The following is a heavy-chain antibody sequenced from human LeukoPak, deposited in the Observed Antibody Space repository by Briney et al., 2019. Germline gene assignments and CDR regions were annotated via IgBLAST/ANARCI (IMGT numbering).Heavy chain of an antibody. V-gene: IGHV3-20*04. CDR2: INWNGGST. CDR3: ARAFSGSSSWYQPLGY. Sequence: PGGSLRLSCAASGFTFDDYGMSWVRQAPGKGLEWVSGINWNGGSTGYADSVKGRFTISRDNAKNSLYLQMNSLRAEDTAVYYCARAFSGSSSWYQPLGYWGQGTLVTVSS. D-gene: IGHD6-13*01. CDR1: GFTFDDYG. J-gene: IGHJ4*02.